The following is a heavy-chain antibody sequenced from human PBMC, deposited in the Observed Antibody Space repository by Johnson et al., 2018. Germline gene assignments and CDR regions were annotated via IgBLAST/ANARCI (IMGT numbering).Heavy chain of an antibody. D-gene: IGHD3-16*01. CDR2: ISASSSNI. J-gene: IGHJ6*03. CDR3: ARDPSFAYSYYNYMDA. V-gene: IGHV3-48*01. Sequence: VQLVQSGGGVVQPGRSLRLSCAASGFSFSKHGMHWVRQAPGKGPEWVSYISASSSNIHYADSVKGRFTISRDNAKKSLYLQKTSLRAEDAAVYYCARDPSFAYSYYNYMDAWGKGTTVTVS. CDR1: GFSFSKHG.